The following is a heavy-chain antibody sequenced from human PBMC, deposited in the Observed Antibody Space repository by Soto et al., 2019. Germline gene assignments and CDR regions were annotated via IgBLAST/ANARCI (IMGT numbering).Heavy chain of an antibody. CDR1: GGTFSSYA. CDR3: ARVGCSSTSCYTSGVWPSYYYYGMDV. D-gene: IGHD2-2*02. J-gene: IGHJ6*02. Sequence: SVKVSCKASGGTFSSYAISWVRQAPGQGLEWMGGIIPIFGTANYAQKFQGRVTITADESTSTAYMELSSLRSEDTAVYYCARVGCSSTSCYTSGVWPSYYYYGMDVWGQGTTVTVSS. V-gene: IGHV1-69*13. CDR2: IIPIFGTA.